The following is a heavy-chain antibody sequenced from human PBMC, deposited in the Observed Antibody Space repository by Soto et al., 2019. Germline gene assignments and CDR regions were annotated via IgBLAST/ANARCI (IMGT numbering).Heavy chain of an antibody. CDR1: GFTFSLYI. D-gene: IGHD2-21*01. CDR2: ISSTSTNI. V-gene: IGHV3-21*01. J-gene: IGHJ3*01. CDR3: TRGIASSNLVTFDV. Sequence: EVQLVESGGGLVKPGGSLRLSCAASGFTFSLYIMHWVRQAPGQGLEWIATISSTSTNIYYANSVKGRITISRDNPKNSLSLQMDSLRREDTDVYYCTRGIASSNLVTFDVGGQGTMLTVSP.